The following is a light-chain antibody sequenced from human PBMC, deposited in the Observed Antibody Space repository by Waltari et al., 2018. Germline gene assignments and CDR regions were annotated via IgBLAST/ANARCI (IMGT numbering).Light chain of an antibody. Sequence: QPPSVSAAPGQKVTISCSGSSSNIGNNYVSWYQQLPGTAPKLLIYDNNKRPSGIPDRFSGSQSGTSATLGITGLQTGDEADYYCGTWDSSLSATVFGGGTKLTVL. CDR2: DNN. CDR1: SSNIGNNY. CDR3: GTWDSSLSATV. V-gene: IGLV1-51*01. J-gene: IGLJ2*01.